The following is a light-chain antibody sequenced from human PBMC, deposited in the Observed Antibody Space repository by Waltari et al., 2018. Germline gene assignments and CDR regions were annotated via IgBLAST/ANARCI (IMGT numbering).Light chain of an antibody. CDR1: QNGNTC. CDR2: DAS. V-gene: IGKV3-11*01. CDR3: PHCANWPRLT. Sequence: EVVLTQSPATLSLSPGERAALSCSASQNGNTCLGWYQQRPGKPPRLLVYDASTRATGIPARFSGSGSGTDFTLTISSLEPEDFAVYFCPHCANWPRLTFGPGTKVDLK. J-gene: IGKJ3*01.